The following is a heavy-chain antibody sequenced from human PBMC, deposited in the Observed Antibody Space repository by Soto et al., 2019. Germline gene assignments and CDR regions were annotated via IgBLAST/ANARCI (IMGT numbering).Heavy chain of an antibody. V-gene: IGHV4-31*11. D-gene: IGHD5-18*01. J-gene: IGHJ4*02. CDR1: GGSISSGGYY. Sequence: SETLSLTCAVSGGSISSGGYYWSWIRQHPGKGLEWIGYIYYSGSTYYNPSLKSRVTISVDTSKNQFSLKLSSVTAADTAVYYCARDRIQSSYFDYWGQGTLVTVSS. CDR3: ARDRIQSSYFDY. CDR2: IYYSGST.